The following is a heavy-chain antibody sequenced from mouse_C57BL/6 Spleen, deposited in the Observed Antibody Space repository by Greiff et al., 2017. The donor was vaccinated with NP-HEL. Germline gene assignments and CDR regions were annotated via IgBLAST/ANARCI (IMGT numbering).Heavy chain of an antibody. CDR1: GYAFSSSW. V-gene: IGHV1-82*01. D-gene: IGHD3-2*02. CDR2: IYPGDGDT. Sequence: VKLQESGPELVKPGASVKISCKASGYAFSSSWMNWVKQRPGKGLEWIGRIYPGDGDTNYNGKFKGKATLTADKSSSTAYMQLSSLTSEDSAVYFCARGGAQAWFAYWGQGTLVTVSA. CDR3: ARGGAQAWFAY. J-gene: IGHJ3*01.